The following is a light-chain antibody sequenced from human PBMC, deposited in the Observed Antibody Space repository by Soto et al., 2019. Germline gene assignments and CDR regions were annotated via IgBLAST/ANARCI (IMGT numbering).Light chain of an antibody. CDR2: AAS. CDR1: QGIRDA. J-gene: IGKJ1*01. Sequence: DIQMTQSQSSLSASVGDRVTITCRASQGIRDALGWYQQKPGKAPKRLIYAASSLQSGVPSMFSGSGSATEFTLTISSLQPEDFETYYFLQHNSHPQTFGQGTKVETK. CDR3: LQHNSHPQT. V-gene: IGKV1-17*01.